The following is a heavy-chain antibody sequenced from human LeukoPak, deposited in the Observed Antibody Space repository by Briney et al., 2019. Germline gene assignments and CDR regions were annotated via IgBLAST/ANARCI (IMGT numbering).Heavy chain of an antibody. CDR3: ARHNPRGYSGYYYYYGMDV. CDR1: GGSFSGYY. D-gene: IGHD5-12*01. J-gene: IGHJ6*02. CDR2: INHSGST. V-gene: IGHV4-34*01. Sequence: PSETLSLTCAVYGGSFSGYYWSWIRQPPGKGLEWIGEINHSGSTNYNPSLKSRVTISVDTSKNQFSLKLSSVTAADTAVYYCARHNPRGYSGYYYYYGMDVWGQGTTVTVSS.